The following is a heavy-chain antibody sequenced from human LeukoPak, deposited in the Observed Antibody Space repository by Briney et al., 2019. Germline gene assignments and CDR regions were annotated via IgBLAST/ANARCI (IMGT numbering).Heavy chain of an antibody. CDR1: GFTLSTYT. CDR2: ISPTAIST. V-gene: IGHV3-21*06. Sequence: GGSLRLSCAASGFTLSTYTMNWVRQAPGKGLEWVSSISPTAISTWYADSLKGRFTISRDNARNLLFLEGKGLRAEDTGVFYCVRDFLGESGAGGPWGQGTLVTVSS. D-gene: IGHD3-10*01. CDR3: VRDFLGESGAGGP. J-gene: IGHJ5*02.